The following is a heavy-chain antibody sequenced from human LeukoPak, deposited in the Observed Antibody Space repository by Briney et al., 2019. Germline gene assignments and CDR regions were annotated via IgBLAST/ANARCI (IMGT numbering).Heavy chain of an antibody. V-gene: IGHV3-11*06. Sequence: GGSLRLSCAASGFTFSDYYMSWIRQAPGKGLEWVSYISSSSSYTNYADSVKGRFTISRDNAKNSLYLQMNSLRAEDTAVYYCARAGTIAVAAIDHWGQGTLVTVSS. CDR2: ISSSSSYT. CDR3: ARAGTIAVAAIDH. D-gene: IGHD6-19*01. CDR1: GFTFSDYY. J-gene: IGHJ4*02.